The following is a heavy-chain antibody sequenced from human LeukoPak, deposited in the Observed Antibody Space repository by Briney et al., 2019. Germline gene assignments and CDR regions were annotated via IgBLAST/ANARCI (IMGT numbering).Heavy chain of an antibody. CDR2: IYPGDSDT. D-gene: IGHD7-27*01. V-gene: IGHV5-51*01. J-gene: IGHJ2*01. CDR3: ARIAELGLWYFDL. Sequence: GESLKISFKGSGYSFTSYWIGWVRQMPGKGLEWMGIIYPGDSDTRYSPSFQGQVTISADKSTSTAYLQWSSLKASDTAMYYCARIAELGLWYFDLWGRGTLVTVSS. CDR1: GYSFTSYW.